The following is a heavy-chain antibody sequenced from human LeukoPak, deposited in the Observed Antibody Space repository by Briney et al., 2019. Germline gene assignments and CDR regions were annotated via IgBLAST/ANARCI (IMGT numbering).Heavy chain of an antibody. Sequence: SGTLSLTCGVSGGSVTSTNWWTWVRQPPGKGLEWIGEVHLDGRTNYNPSLKSRLTMSVDLSENHISLKLTFVTAADTAVYYCAREGGFYRPLDYSGQGTLVTVSS. CDR1: GGSVTSTNW. CDR2: VHLDGRT. D-gene: IGHD3-3*01. J-gene: IGHJ4*02. V-gene: IGHV4-4*02. CDR3: AREGGFYRPLDY.